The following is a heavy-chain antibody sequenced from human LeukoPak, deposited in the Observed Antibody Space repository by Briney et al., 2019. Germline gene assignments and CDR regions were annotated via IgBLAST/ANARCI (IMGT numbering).Heavy chain of an antibody. D-gene: IGHD5-24*01. V-gene: IGHV4-34*01. CDR1: GGSFSGYY. CDR2: INHSGST. Sequence: ASETLSLTCAVYGGSFSGYYWSWIRQPPGKGLEWIGEINHSGSTNYNPSLKSRVTISVDTSKNQCSLKLSSVTAADTAVYYCARGGGWLQFCYWGQGTLVTVSS. J-gene: IGHJ4*02. CDR3: ARGGGWLQFCY.